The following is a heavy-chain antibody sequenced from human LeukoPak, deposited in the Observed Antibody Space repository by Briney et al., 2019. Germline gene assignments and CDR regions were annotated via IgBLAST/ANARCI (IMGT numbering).Heavy chain of an antibody. V-gene: IGHV4-59*01. CDR3: ARTNCGGDCYKYYYYGMDV. CDR2: ICYSGST. Sequence: SETLSLTCTVSGGSISSYYWSWIRQPPGKGLEWIGYICYSGSTNYNPSLKSRVTISVDTSKNQFSLKLSSVTAADTAVYYCARTNCGGDCYKYYYYGMDVWGQGTTVTVSS. J-gene: IGHJ6*02. CDR1: GGSISSYY. D-gene: IGHD2-21*02.